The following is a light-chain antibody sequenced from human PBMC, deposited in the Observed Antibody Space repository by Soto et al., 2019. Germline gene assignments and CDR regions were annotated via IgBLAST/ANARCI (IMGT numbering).Light chain of an antibody. CDR1: QSVSTY. CDR2: DAS. V-gene: IGKV3-11*01. Sequence: EIVLTQSPATLSLSPGERATLSCRASQSVSTYLAWYQQKPGQAPRLLIYDASNRATGIPARFSGSGSGTDFTLTISSLEPEDFALYYCQQRSSWPITFGGGTTVEIK. CDR3: QQRSSWPIT. J-gene: IGKJ4*01.